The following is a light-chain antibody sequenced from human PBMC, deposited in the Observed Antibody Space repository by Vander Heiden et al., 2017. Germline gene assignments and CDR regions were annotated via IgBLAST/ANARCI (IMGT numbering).Light chain of an antibody. CDR3: QQHESLPT. Sequence: DIQMTQSPAFLSASVGDRVTITCQASQYIGKYLSWYQQKPGKAPNLLIYAASNLEVGVPSRFSASGSGTEFILTINSLQPEDIAVYYCQQHESLPTFGQGTKVGIK. J-gene: IGKJ2*01. CDR2: AAS. V-gene: IGKV1-33*01. CDR1: QYIGKY.